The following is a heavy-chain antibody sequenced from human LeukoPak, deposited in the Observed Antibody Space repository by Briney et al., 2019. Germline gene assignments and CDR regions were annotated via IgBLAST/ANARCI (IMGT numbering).Heavy chain of an antibody. CDR3: AKDHSPTGYSSGCNDY. D-gene: IGHD6-19*01. J-gene: IGHJ4*02. Sequence: PGGSLRLSCAASGFTFSSYWMSWVRQAPGKGLEWVANIKQDGSEKYYVDSVKGRFTISRDNAKNSLYLQMNSLRAEDTAVYYCAKDHSPTGYSSGCNDYWGQGTLVTVSS. CDR2: IKQDGSEK. V-gene: IGHV3-7*01. CDR1: GFTFSSYW.